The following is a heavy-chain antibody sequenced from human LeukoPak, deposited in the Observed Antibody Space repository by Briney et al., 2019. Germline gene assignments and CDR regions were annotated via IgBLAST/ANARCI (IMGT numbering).Heavy chain of an antibody. V-gene: IGHV3-7*01. Sequence: GGSLRLSCSASGFIFSTYWMSWVRQAPGKGLEWVASINEDGSEKYYVDSVKGRFTISRDNAKNSLYLQMNSLRAEDTAVYYCARDHGSDWHYFDYWGQGTLVTVSS. CDR1: GFIFSTYW. CDR2: INEDGSEK. D-gene: IGHD6-19*01. J-gene: IGHJ4*02. CDR3: ARDHGSDWHYFDY.